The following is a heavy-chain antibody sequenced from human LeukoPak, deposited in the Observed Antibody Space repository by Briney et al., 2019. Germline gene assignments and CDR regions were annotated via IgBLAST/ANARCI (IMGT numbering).Heavy chain of an antibody. CDR3: AKGASSAWLLYWFDP. J-gene: IGHJ5*02. D-gene: IGHD6-19*01. V-gene: IGHV3-23*01. CDR1: GFPSPSGLLFYICA. CDR2: ISGSGAST. Sequence: AGGSLRLSCAASGFPSPSGLLFYICATAGVRQAPGTGLQWGSGISGSGASTYYSESVQGRFTISRDNSRNTLYLQMNNLRAEDTALYYCAKGASSAWLLYWFDPWGQGTLVTVSS.